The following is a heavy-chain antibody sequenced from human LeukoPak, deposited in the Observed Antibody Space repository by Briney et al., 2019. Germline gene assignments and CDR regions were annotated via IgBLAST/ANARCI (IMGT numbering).Heavy chain of an antibody. CDR2: IYTSGST. Sequence: PSETLSPTCTVSGGSISSGSYYWSWIRQPAGKGLEWIGRIYTSGSTNYNPSLKSRVTISVDTSKNQFSLKLSSVTAADTAVYYCARDAVAGTLNYMDVWGKGTTVTISS. V-gene: IGHV4-61*02. D-gene: IGHD6-19*01. CDR3: ARDAVAGTLNYMDV. CDR1: GGSISSGSYY. J-gene: IGHJ6*03.